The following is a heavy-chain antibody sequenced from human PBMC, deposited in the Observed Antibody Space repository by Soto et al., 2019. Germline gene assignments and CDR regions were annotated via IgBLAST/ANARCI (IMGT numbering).Heavy chain of an antibody. CDR3: AKDGGWSLAVAGLFDY. Sequence: GGSLRLSRVVSGSPLSSDDMSWVSPAPGRRLEWVSGISDSGGSTYYADTVKGRFTISRDNAKNTLYLQMKSLRVEDTALYYCAKDGGWSLAVAGLFDYWGPGTQVTVSS. D-gene: IGHD6-19*01. J-gene: IGHJ4*02. CDR1: GSPLSSDD. V-gene: IGHV3-23*01. CDR2: ISDSGGST.